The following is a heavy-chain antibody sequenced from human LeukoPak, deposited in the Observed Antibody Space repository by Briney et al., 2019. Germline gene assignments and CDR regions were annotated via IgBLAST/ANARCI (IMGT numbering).Heavy chain of an antibody. CDR2: INHGDNNT. D-gene: IGHD6-19*01. Sequence: GASLRLSCAASGFTFRNYAMSWVRQAPGKGLEWVSHINHGDNNTFYADSVKGRFTLSRDSSKNTLYLRMNSLRAEDTAIYYCARKAVATAGIALDNWGQGTVVTVSS. V-gene: IGHV3-23*01. CDR1: GFTFRNYA. J-gene: IGHJ4*02. CDR3: ARKAVATAGIALDN.